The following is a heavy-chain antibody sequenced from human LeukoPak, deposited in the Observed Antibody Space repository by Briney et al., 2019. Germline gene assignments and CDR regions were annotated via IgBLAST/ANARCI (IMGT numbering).Heavy chain of an antibody. J-gene: IGHJ4*02. CDR1: GFTFGSFS. CDR3: AKWVGTLGSLDY. V-gene: IGHV3-48*04. Sequence: GGSLRLSCAASGFTFGSFSMNWVRQAPGKGLEWLAYISSVSNAIYYADSVKGRFTISRDNAKESLYLQMNILRAEDTAVYYCAKWVGTLGSLDYWGQGTLVTVSS. CDR2: ISSVSNAI. D-gene: IGHD4-23*01.